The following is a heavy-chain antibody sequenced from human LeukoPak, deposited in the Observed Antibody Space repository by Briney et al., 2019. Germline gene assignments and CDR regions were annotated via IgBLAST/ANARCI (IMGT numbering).Heavy chain of an antibody. CDR1: GGTFSSYA. Sequence: SVKVSCKASGGTFSSYAISWVRQAPGQGLEWMGGIIPIFGTANYAQKFQGRVTITTDESTSTACMALSSLRSEDTAVYYYARDGGYDILTGYYQRSYYFDYWGQGTLVTVSS. V-gene: IGHV1-69*05. J-gene: IGHJ4*02. D-gene: IGHD3-9*01. CDR3: ARDGGYDILTGYYQRSYYFDY. CDR2: IIPIFGTA.